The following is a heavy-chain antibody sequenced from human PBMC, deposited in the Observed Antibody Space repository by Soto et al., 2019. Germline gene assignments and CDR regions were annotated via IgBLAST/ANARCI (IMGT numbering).Heavy chain of an antibody. CDR3: AKEATADIVVVVAAINAFDI. CDR1: GFTFSSYA. J-gene: IGHJ3*02. V-gene: IGHV3-23*01. CDR2: ISGSGGST. D-gene: IGHD2-15*01. Sequence: GGSLRLSCAASGFTFSSYAMSWVRQAPGKGLEWVSAISGSGGSTYYEDSVKGRFTISGDNSKNTLYLQMNSLRAEDTAVYYCAKEATADIVVVVAAINAFDIWGQGTMVTVSS.